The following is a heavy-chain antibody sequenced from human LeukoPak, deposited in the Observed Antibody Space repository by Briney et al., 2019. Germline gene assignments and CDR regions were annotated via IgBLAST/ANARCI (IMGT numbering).Heavy chain of an antibody. CDR3: AQYSGSYFGAFDI. Sequence: SETLSLTCAVYGGSFSGYYWSWIRQPPGKGLEWIGEINHSGSTNYNPSLKSRVTIPVDTSKNQFSLKLSSVTAADTAVYYCAQYSGSYFGAFDIWGQGTMVTVSS. J-gene: IGHJ3*02. D-gene: IGHD3-10*01. CDR1: GGSFSGYY. CDR2: INHSGST. V-gene: IGHV4-34*01.